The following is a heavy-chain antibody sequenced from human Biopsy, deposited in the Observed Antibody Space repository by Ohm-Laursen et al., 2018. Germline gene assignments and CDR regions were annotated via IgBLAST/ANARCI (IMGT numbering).Heavy chain of an antibody. CDR3: AKARTLDTAIDFDY. D-gene: IGHD5-18*01. Sequence: SDTLSLTCTVSGDSISNSYWTWIRQPAGKGLEWIGRFYSGGSSSYNPSLKSRVTMSIDASMNQFSLKLTSVTAADTAVYYCAKARTLDTAIDFDYWGQGTLVTVSS. CDR1: GDSISNSY. V-gene: IGHV4-4*07. CDR2: FYSGGSS. J-gene: IGHJ4*02.